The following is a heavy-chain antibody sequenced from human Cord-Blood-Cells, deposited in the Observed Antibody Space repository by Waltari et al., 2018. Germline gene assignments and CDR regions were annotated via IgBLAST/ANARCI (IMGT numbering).Heavy chain of an antibody. D-gene: IGHD3-3*01. CDR1: GFTFSSYG. J-gene: IGHJ4*02. CDR2: ISYDGSNK. V-gene: IGHV3-30*18. CDR3: AKDQATYYDFWSGYYDY. Sequence: QVQLVESGGGVVQPGRSLRLSCAASGFTFSSYGMHWVRQAPGKGLEWVAVISYDGSNKYHADAVKGRFTISRDNSKNTRYLQMNSLRAEDTAVYYCAKDQATYYDFWSGYYDYWGQGTLGTVSS.